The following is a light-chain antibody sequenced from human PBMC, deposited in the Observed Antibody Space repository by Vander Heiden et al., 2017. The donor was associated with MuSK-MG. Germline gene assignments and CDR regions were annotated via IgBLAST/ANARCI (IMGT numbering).Light chain of an antibody. CDR2: SDD. J-gene: IGLJ2*01. V-gene: IGLV1-36*01. Sequence: QSVLPQPPSVSEAPRQRVTISCSGGSFNIGNNAVNWYQQLPGKSPKLLVYSDDLRPSGVSDRFSGSKSGTSASLAISGLQSEDEADYYCAAWDDSLHAVVFGGGTKLTVL. CDR3: AAWDDSLHAVV. CDR1: SFNIGNNA.